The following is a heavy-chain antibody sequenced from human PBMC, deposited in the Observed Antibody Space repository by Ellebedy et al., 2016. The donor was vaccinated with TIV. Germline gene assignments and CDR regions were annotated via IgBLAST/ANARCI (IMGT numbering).Heavy chain of an antibody. J-gene: IGHJ6*03. CDR1: GFIFDDYA. Sequence: PGGSLRLSCAASGFIFDDYAMHWVRRAPGKGLEWVSLINGDGGNIHYADSVKGRFIISRDNSRNSLYLQMNSLRVEDTAFYYCARGLSEWHYYYMDVWGKGTTVTVSS. CDR3: ARGLSEWHYYYMDV. D-gene: IGHD3-3*01. CDR2: INGDGGNI. V-gene: IGHV3-43D*03.